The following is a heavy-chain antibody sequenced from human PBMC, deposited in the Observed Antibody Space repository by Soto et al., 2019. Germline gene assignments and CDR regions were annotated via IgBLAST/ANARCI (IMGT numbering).Heavy chain of an antibody. CDR2: IIPILGIA. J-gene: IGHJ3*02. CDR3: ARHQHIVVVVAASAFDI. Sequence: ASVKVSCKASGGTFSSYTISWVRQAPGQGLEWMGRIIPILGIANYAQKFQGRVTITADKSTSTAYMELSSLRSEDTAVYYCARHQHIVVVVAASAFDIWGQGTMVTVSS. CDR1: GGTFSSYT. D-gene: IGHD2-15*01. V-gene: IGHV1-69*02.